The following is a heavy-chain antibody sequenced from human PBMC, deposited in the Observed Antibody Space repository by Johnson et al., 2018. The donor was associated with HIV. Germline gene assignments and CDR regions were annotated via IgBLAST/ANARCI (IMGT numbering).Heavy chain of an antibody. D-gene: IGHD5-24*01. CDR3: ARVREMATNRRAFDI. CDR2: ISGNGFST. CDR1: EFTFSGYA. J-gene: IGHJ3*02. Sequence: MLLVESGGGLVQPGDSLRLLCAASEFTFSGYAMSWVRQAPGKGLEWVSGISGNGFSTYYADSVRGRFPLSRDNAQNTLNLQINTLRAEDTAVYYCARVREMATNRRAFDIWGQGTMVTVSS. V-gene: IGHV3-23*04.